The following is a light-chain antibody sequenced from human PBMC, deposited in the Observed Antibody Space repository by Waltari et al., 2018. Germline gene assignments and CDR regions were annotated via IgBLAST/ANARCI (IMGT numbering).Light chain of an antibody. CDR1: SGDVGGYEY. CDR3: CSYSSTNPYF. CDR2: DVS. J-gene: IGLJ1*01. V-gene: IGLV2-14*03. Sequence: QSALTQPASVSGSPGQSITISCTGTSGDVGGYEYVSWFQQQPGKAPKLIIYDVSDRPSGVSHRFSGSKSANTASLTISGLQAEDEADYYCCSYSSTNPYFFGIGTKVTVL.